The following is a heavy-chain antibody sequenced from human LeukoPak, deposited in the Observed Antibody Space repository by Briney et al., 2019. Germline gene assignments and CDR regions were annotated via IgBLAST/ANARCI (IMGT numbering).Heavy chain of an antibody. CDR1: GFTFSSYS. Sequence: GGSLRLSCAASGFTFSSYSMNWVRQAPGKGLEWVSSISGSSSYIHYADSVKGRFTISRDNAKNSLYLQMNSLRAEDTAVYYCARENSMIVVVTQWDAFDIWGQGTMVTVSS. D-gene: IGHD3-22*01. CDR3: ARENSMIVVVTQWDAFDI. V-gene: IGHV3-21*01. CDR2: ISGSSSYI. J-gene: IGHJ3*02.